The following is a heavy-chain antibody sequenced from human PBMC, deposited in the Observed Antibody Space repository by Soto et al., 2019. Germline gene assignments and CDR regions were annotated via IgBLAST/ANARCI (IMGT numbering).Heavy chain of an antibody. D-gene: IGHD3-9*01. CDR2: INHSGST. Sequence: SETLSITCVFSVGSFSVYYSSWFRQPPGKGLDLLGEINHSGSTNHNPSLKSRVTISVDTSKNQFSLNLSSVTAADTAVYYCARGKTYYDILNGYYNGVPHYYYGMDVWGQGTTVTVSS. CDR3: ARGKTYYDILNGYYNGVPHYYYGMDV. V-gene: IGHV4-34*01. CDR1: VGSFSVYY. J-gene: IGHJ6*01.